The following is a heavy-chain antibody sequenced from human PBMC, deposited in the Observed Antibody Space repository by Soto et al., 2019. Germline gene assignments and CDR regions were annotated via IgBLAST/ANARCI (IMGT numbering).Heavy chain of an antibody. D-gene: IGHD1-1*01. J-gene: IGHJ4*02. Sequence: QVRLVQSGAEVKKPGSSVKVSCKASGGTFSSYTISWVRQAPGQGLEWMGRIIPILGIANYAQKFQGRITITADKSTSTAYMELSSLRSEDTAVYYCARGGGLGRLEPWQIDYWGQGTLVTVSS. CDR1: GGTFSSYT. CDR2: IIPILGIA. CDR3: ARGGGLGRLEPWQIDY. V-gene: IGHV1-69*02.